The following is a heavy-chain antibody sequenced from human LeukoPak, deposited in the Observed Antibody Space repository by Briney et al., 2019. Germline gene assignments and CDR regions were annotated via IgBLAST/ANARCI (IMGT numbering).Heavy chain of an antibody. Sequence: GGSLRLSCAASGFTFSSYSMNWVRQAPGKRLEWVSSISSSSSYIYYADSVKGRFTISRDNAKNSLYLQMNSLRAEDTAVYYCARDPTPRIAAAGTGVLDYWGQGTLVTVSS. CDR3: ARDPTPRIAAAGTGVLDY. V-gene: IGHV3-21*01. CDR2: ISSSSSYI. J-gene: IGHJ4*02. D-gene: IGHD6-13*01. CDR1: GFTFSSYS.